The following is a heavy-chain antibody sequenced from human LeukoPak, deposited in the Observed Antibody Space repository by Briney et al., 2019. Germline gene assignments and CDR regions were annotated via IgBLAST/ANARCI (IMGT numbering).Heavy chain of an antibody. J-gene: IGHJ4*02. D-gene: IGHD3-10*01. CDR3: ARGYYGSGSLNYFDY. Sequence: GRSLRLSCAASGFTFSSYAMHWVRQAPGKGLEWVAVISYDGSNKYYADSVKGRFTISRDNSKNTLYLQMNSLRAEDTAVYYCARGYYGSGSLNYFDYWGQGTLVTVSS. CDR2: ISYDGSNK. V-gene: IGHV3-30-3*01. CDR1: GFTFSSYA.